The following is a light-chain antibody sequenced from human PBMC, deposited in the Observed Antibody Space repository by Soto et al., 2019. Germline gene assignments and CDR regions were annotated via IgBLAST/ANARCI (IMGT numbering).Light chain of an antibody. CDR1: KLGDQY. CDR2: QDN. CDR3: RAWDSSTVV. J-gene: IGLJ2*01. Sequence: SYELTQPPSVSVSPGQTASITCSGDKLGDQYASWYQQKPGQSPVLVIYQDNKRPSGIPERFSGSNSGNTATLTISGTQAMDEADYYCRAWDSSTVVFGGGTKLTVL. V-gene: IGLV3-1*01.